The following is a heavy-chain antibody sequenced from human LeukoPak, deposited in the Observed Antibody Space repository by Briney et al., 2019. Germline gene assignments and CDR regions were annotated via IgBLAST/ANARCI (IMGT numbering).Heavy chain of an antibody. CDR2: INSDGSDT. D-gene: IGHD3-22*01. CDR3: ARAEYYYDSDY. J-gene: IGHJ4*02. Sequence: PGGSLRLSCAASGFTFSNYWMHWVRQAPGKGLVWVSRINSDGSDTTYADSVKGRFTISRDNAKNTMYLQMNSLRVEDTAVYYCARAEYYYDSDYWGQGTLVTVSS. CDR1: GFTFSNYW. V-gene: IGHV3-74*01.